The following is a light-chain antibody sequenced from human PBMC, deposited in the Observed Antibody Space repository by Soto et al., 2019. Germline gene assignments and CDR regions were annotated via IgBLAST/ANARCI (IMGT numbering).Light chain of an antibody. J-gene: IGKJ4*01. CDR1: QRVSSY. Sequence: EIVLTQSPATLSLSPGERATLSCRASQRVSSYLAWYQHKPGQAPRLLIYDSSNRATGIPARFSGSGSGTDFTLTISSLEPDDFAVYYCQQPSNCPITFGGGTRVEIK. V-gene: IGKV3-11*01. CDR2: DSS. CDR3: QQPSNCPIT.